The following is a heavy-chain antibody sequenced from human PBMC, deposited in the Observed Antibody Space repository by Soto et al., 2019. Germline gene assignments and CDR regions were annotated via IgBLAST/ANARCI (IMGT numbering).Heavy chain of an antibody. Sequence: PGGSLRLSCAASGLTFSNAWINWVRQAPREGLEWVGRVKSVAHGGTTDFAESVKGRFVISRDDSNNMVYLQMNSLGSEDTAVFYCVRGITTTWYDGFDYWGQGTPVTVSS. J-gene: IGHJ4*02. V-gene: IGHV3-15*07. CDR2: VKSVAHGGTT. CDR1: GLTFSNAW. CDR3: VRGITTTWYDGFDY. D-gene: IGHD1-1*01.